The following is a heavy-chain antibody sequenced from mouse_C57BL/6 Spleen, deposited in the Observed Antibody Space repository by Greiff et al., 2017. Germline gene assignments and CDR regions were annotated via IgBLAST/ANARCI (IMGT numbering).Heavy chain of an antibody. J-gene: IGHJ2*01. CDR2: IDPSDSNT. D-gene: IGHD2-1*01. CDR1: GYTFTSYW. Sequence: VQLQQPGAELVKPGASVKLSCKASGYTFTSYWMQWVKQRPGQGLEWIGEIDPSDSNTNYNQKFKGKATLTVDTSSSTASMQLSSLTSEDSAVYYCARSDSGNYSIGYWGQGTTLTVSS. CDR3: ARSDSGNYSIGY. V-gene: IGHV1-50*01.